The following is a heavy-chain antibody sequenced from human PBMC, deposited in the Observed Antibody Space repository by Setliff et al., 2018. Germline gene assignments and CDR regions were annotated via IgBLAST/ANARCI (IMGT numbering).Heavy chain of an antibody. J-gene: IGHJ4*02. CDR2: IMQDGGAQ. Sequence: GGSLRLSCVASGFTFGSYAMSWVRQTPGKGLEWVANIMQDGGAQYYLDSVKGRFTVSRDNSKNTLYLQMSSLRAEDTAVYYCAKYVKKFAHFDYWGQGTLVTVSS. CDR3: AKYVKKFAHFDY. V-gene: IGHV3-7*03. D-gene: IGHD3-16*01. CDR1: GFTFGSYA.